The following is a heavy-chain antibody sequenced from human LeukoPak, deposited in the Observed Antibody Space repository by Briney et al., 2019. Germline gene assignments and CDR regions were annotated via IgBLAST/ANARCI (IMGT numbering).Heavy chain of an antibody. CDR3: ARDSGSGNNDY. J-gene: IGHJ4*02. Sequence: GASVKVSCKASEYTFTSYAIHWVRQAPGQRLEWMGWISAGNGNTKYSQNFQGRVTFISTTSATTAFMELSSLRSEDAAVYYCARDSGSGNNDYWGQGTLVTVSS. CDR1: EYTFTSYA. CDR2: ISAGNGNT. V-gene: IGHV1-3*01. D-gene: IGHD1-26*01.